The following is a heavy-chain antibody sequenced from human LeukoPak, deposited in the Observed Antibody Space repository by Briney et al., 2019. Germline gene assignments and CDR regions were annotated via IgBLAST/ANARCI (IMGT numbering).Heavy chain of an antibody. CDR1: GYTFTSYD. D-gene: IGHD3-22*01. CDR3: ALNPDSSGYWWFDP. J-gene: IGHJ5*02. Sequence: GASVKVSCKASGYTFTSYDINWVRQATGQGLEWRGWMNPNSGNTGYAQKFQGRVTITRNTSISTAYMELSSLRSEDTAVYYCALNPDSSGYWWFDPWGQGTLVTVSS. V-gene: IGHV1-8*03. CDR2: MNPNSGNT.